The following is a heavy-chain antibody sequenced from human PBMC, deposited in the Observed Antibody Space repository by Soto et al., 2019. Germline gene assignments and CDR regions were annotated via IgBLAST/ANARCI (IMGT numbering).Heavy chain of an antibody. CDR2: INPANGNT. Sequence: QVQLAQSGAEERKPGASVKVSCEATGYSFTAYAIHWVRQAPGQSLEWMAWINPANGNTRYSQKFQGRLTITSDTSANTVYMELSSLTSEDTAMYYCTRSAISPYGGLIGPFDYWGQENLVTVSS. V-gene: IGHV1-3*05. CDR1: GYSFTAYA. CDR3: TRSAISPYGGLIGPFDY. J-gene: IGHJ4*02. D-gene: IGHD3-16*02.